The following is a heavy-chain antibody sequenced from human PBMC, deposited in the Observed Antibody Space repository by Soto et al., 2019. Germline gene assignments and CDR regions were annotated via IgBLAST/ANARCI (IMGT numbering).Heavy chain of an antibody. V-gene: IGHV4-34*01. CDR3: ARGGLVVVARRFDP. D-gene: IGHD2-15*01. CDR1: GGSFSGYY. CDR2: INHSGST. Sequence: PSETLSLTCAVYGGSFSGYYWSWIRQPPGKGLEWIGEINHSGSTNYDPSLKSRVTISVDTSKNQFSLKLSSVTAADTAVYYCARGGLVVVARRFDPWGQGTLVTVSS. J-gene: IGHJ5*02.